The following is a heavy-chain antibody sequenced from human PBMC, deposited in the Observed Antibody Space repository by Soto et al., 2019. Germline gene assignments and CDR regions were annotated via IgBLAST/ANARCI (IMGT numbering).Heavy chain of an antibody. J-gene: IGHJ6*02. V-gene: IGHV1-69*01. CDR2: IFPIFGTA. CDR3: ARSTTVVTPSYYYYGMDV. CDR1: GGTFSSYA. D-gene: IGHD4-17*01. Sequence: QVQLVQSGAEVKKPGSSVKVSCKASGGTFSSYAISWVRQAPGQGLEWMGGIFPIFGTANYAQKFQGRVTITADESTSTAYMELSSLRSEDTAVYYCARSTTVVTPSYYYYGMDVWGQGTTVTVSS.